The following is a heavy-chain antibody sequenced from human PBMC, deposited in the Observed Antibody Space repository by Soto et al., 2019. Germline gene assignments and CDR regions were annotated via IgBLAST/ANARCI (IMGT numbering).Heavy chain of an antibody. CDR1: GYTFPSYD. Sequence: QVQLVQSGAEVKKPGASVRVSCKASGYTFPSYDITWVRQAPGQGLEWMGWMNPNSGNTGYAQKFQGRVTMTRNTSISTAYMELSSLRSEDTAVYYCARGVKIVVVTAKRWFDPWGQGTLVTVSS. CDR3: ARGVKIVVVTAKRWFDP. D-gene: IGHD2-21*02. J-gene: IGHJ5*02. CDR2: MNPNSGNT. V-gene: IGHV1-8*01.